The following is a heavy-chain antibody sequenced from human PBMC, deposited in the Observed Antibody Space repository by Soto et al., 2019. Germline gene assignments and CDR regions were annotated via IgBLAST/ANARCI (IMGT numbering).Heavy chain of an antibody. J-gene: IGHJ6*02. Sequence: SVKVSCKASGGTFSSYAISWVRQAPGQGLEWMGGIIPIFGTANYAQKFQGRVTITADESTSTAYMELSSLRSEDTAVYYCARVSDTAMVTYYYYGMDVWGQGTTVTVSS. V-gene: IGHV1-69*13. CDR2: IIPIFGTA. CDR1: GGTFSSYA. D-gene: IGHD5-18*01. CDR3: ARVSDTAMVTYYYYGMDV.